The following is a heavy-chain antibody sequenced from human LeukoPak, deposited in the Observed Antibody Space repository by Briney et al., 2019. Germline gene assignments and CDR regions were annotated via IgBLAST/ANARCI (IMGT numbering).Heavy chain of an antibody. CDR2: IKGDERST. Sequence: PGGSLRLSCAASGFTFSSYWLHWVRHAQGKGRVWVSRIKGDERSTNYADSVKGRFTISRDNAKNTVYLEMSSLRAEDTAVYYCVRGQLWSYYHDYWGQGTLVTVSS. V-gene: IGHV3-74*01. D-gene: IGHD5-18*01. J-gene: IGHJ4*02. CDR1: GFTFSSYW. CDR3: VRGQLWSYYHDY.